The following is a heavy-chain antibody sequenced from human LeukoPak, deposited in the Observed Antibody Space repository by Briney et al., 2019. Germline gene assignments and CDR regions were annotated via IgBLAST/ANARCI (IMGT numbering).Heavy chain of an antibody. J-gene: IGHJ5*02. V-gene: IGHV3-7*05. CDR1: GFTFSAFW. CDR2: INQDGNER. Sequence: PGGSLRLSCEASGFTFSAFWMNWVRQAPGKGPEWVASINQDGNERTYVDSVKGRFTISRDNAKNSLFLQMNSLRVEDTAIYFCARDATPPGLIFDPWGQGTLVTVSS. D-gene: IGHD1-14*01. CDR3: ARDATPPGLIFDP.